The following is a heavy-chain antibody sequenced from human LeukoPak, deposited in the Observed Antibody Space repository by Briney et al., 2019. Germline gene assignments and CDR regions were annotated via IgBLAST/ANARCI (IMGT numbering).Heavy chain of an antibody. CDR2: FSSGGSA. V-gene: IGHV4-39*07. J-gene: IGHJ4*02. D-gene: IGHD1-7*01. CDR1: GGSISSSSYY. CDR3: ARKQTGTMYDV. Sequence: SETLSLTCIVPGGSISSSSYYWAWIRQSPGKGLERIGTFSSGGSAYYNPSLTSRVSISKDTSDNQFSLRLYSVTAADTAVYYCARKQTGTMYDVWGQGTQVTVSS.